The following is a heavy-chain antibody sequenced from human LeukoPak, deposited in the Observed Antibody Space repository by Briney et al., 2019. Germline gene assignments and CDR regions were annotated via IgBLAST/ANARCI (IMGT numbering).Heavy chain of an antibody. J-gene: IGHJ4*02. CDR3: ARVLGGTVTTLAY. Sequence: GRSLRLSCAASGFTFSNYGMHWVRQAPGKGLEWVAVIWDDGSNEYYADSVKGRFTIFRDNRRNTLYLQMNSLRAEDTAVYSCARVLGGTVTTLAYWGQGTLVTVSS. CDR1: GFTFSNYG. V-gene: IGHV3-33*01. D-gene: IGHD4-17*01. CDR2: IWDDGSNE.